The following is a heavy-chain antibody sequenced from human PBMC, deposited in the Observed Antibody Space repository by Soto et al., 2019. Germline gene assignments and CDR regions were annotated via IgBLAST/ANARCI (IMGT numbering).Heavy chain of an antibody. D-gene: IGHD3-3*01. CDR3: TTDPHYDFWSGYSSYYYYYGMDV. V-gene: IGHV3-15*01. CDR2: IKSKTDGGTT. J-gene: IGHJ6*02. Sequence: PGGSLRLSCAASGFTFSNAWMSWVRQAPGKGLEWVGRIKSKTDGGTTDYAAPVKGRFTISRDDSKNTLYLQMNSLKTEDTAVYYCTTDPHYDFWSGYSSYYYYYGMDVWGQGTTVTVSS. CDR1: GFTFSNAW.